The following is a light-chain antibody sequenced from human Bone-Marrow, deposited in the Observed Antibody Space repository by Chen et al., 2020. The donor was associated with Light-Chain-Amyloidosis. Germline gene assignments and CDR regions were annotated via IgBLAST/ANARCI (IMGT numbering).Light chain of an antibody. CDR3: QVWDRSSDRPV. CDR2: DDS. J-gene: IGLJ3*02. CDR1: NIGSTR. V-gene: IGLV3-21*02. Sequence: SYVLTQPSSVSVVPGQTATIACGGNNIGSTRVHWYQQTPGQAPLLVVYDDSDRPSGIPERLSGSNSGNTATLTISRVEAGDEADYYCQVWDRSSDRPVFGGGTKLTVL.